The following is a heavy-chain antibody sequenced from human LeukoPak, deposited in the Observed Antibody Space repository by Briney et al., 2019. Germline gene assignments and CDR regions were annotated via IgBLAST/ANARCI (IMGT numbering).Heavy chain of an antibody. V-gene: IGHV4-39*01. D-gene: IGHD1-7*01. CDR1: GGSISSSSYY. Sequence: SETLSLTCTVSGGSISSSSYYWGWIRQPAGKGLEWIGSIYYSGSTYYNPSLKSRVTISVDTSKNQFSLKLSSVTAADTAVYYCARHPAYNWNYDYWGQGTLVTVSS. CDR2: IYYSGST. J-gene: IGHJ4*02. CDR3: ARHPAYNWNYDY.